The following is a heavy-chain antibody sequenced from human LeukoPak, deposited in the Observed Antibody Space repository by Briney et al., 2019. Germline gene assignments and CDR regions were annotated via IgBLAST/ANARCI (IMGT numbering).Heavy chain of an antibody. CDR3: ARGLDYYDSSGYYHHWYFDL. Sequence: PSQTLSLTCTVSGGSISSGGYYWSWIRQHPGKGLEWIGYIYYSGSTYYNPSLKSRVTISVDTSKNQFSLKLSSVTAADTAVYYCARGLDYYDSSGYYHHWYFDLWGRGTLVTVSS. V-gene: IGHV4-31*03. CDR1: GGSISSGGYY. J-gene: IGHJ2*01. D-gene: IGHD3-22*01. CDR2: IYYSGST.